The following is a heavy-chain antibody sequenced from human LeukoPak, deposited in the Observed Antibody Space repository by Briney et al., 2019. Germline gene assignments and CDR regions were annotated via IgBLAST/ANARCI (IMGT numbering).Heavy chain of an antibody. J-gene: IGHJ5*02. D-gene: IGHD2-2*02. CDR1: GYTFTNYY. CDR3: AREAVPAAIHDGYWFDP. V-gene: IGHV1-3*01. Sequence: ASVKVSCKASGYTFTNYYMHWVRQAPGQRLEWMGWINAGNGNTKYSQKFQGRVTITRDTSASTAYMELSSLRSEDTAVYYCAREAVPAAIHDGYWFDPWGQGTLVTVSS. CDR2: INAGNGNT.